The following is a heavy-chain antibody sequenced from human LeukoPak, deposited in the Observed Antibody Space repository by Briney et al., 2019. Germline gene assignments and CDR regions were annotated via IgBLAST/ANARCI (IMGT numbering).Heavy chain of an antibody. CDR1: AFSFSNYN. V-gene: IGHV3-21*01. D-gene: IGHD1-26*01. CDR2: ITYSSTCI. J-gene: IGHJ6*03. CDR3: ARDPYSGGYGSYYYYYMDV. Sequence: GGSLRLSCAASAFSFSNYNMNWVRQAPGKVLEWVSSITYSSTCIYYADSVKGRFTISRDNAKNSVYLEMNSLRAEDTAVYYCARDPYSGGYGSYYYYYMDVRGKGTTVTISS.